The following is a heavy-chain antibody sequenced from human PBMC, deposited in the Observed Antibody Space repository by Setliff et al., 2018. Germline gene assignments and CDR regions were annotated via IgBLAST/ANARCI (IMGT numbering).Heavy chain of an antibody. CDR2: IYYTGSA. D-gene: IGHD1-26*01. CDR1: GGSFSGSF. Sequence: AVYGGSFSGSFWGWIRQPPGKGLEWIGSIYYTGSADYNPSLKSRVTLSVDTSKNQFSLNLSSVTAADTTVYYCARLGATVKRGYFDFWGQGTLVTVSS. V-gene: IGHV4-34*01. J-gene: IGHJ4*02. CDR3: ARLGATVKRGYFDF.